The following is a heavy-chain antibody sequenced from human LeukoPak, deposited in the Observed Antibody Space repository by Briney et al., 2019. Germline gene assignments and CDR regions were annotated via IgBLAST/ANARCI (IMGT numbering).Heavy chain of an antibody. CDR1: GYTFTGYY. CDR3: ARDNYGNYGNWFDP. Sequence: EASVKVSCKASGYTFTGYYMHWVRQAPGQGLEWMGWINPNSGGTNYAQKFQGRVTMTRDTSISTAYMELSRLRSDDTAVYYCARDNYGNYGNWFDPWGQGTLVTVSS. CDR2: INPNSGGT. J-gene: IGHJ5*02. D-gene: IGHD4-11*01. V-gene: IGHV1-2*02.